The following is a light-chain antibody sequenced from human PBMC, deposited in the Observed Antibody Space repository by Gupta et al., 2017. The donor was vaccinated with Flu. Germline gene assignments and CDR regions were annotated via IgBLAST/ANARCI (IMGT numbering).Light chain of an antibody. CDR2: ENS. J-gene: IGLJ3*02. V-gene: IGLV3-21*02. CDR1: NIGTKS. Sequence: SYVLTQPPSVSVAPVQPARITCGGDNIGTKSVHWYPQKARQAPVFVVYENSARPAGIPDRGSGFNSEATTTITISRAAAGEEADYYCQVWHISSDYMRVFGGGTKLTVL. CDR3: QVWHISSDYMRV.